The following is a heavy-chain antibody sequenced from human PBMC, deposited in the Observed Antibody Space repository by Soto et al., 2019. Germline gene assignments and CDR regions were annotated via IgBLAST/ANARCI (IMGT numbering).Heavy chain of an antibody. CDR3: ARPARECSSPGCAN. CDR2: INQDGSES. J-gene: IGHJ4*02. V-gene: IGHV3-7*01. D-gene: IGHD2-2*01. Sequence: EVQLVESGGGLVQPGGSLRLSCVVSGLTFSNYWMSWVCQAPGKGLEWVANINQDGSESYYVDSVKGRFTISRDNAKNSLYLQMTSLRAEDTAVYYCARPARECSSPGCANWGQGTLVTVSS. CDR1: GLTFSNYW.